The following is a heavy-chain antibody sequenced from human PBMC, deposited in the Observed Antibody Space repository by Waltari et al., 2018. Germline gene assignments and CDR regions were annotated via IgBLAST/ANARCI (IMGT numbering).Heavy chain of an antibody. CDR3: ARESGYSGYDARWFDP. V-gene: IGHV3-7*01. CDR1: GFTFSSCW. Sequence: EVQLVESGGGLVQHGGSLRLPCAAPGFTFSSCWMIWVRQAPGKGLEWVANIKQDGSEKYYVDSVKGRFTISRDNAKNSLYLQMNSLRAEDTAVYYCARESGYSGYDARWFDPWGQGTLVTVSS. D-gene: IGHD5-12*01. CDR2: IKQDGSEK. J-gene: IGHJ5*02.